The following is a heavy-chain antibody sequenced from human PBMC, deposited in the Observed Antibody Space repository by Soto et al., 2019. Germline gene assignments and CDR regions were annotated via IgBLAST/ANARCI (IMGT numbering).Heavy chain of an antibody. J-gene: IGHJ5*02. CDR1: GGSISNYY. Sequence: QLQVQESGPGLVKPSETLSLTCNVSGGSISNYYWTWIRQSPEKGLEWIGYMYYNGNINYNPSLKSRVTISIDTSKNQFSLTLKSVSAADTAVYYCASGGNWFGPWGQGVLVTVSS. CDR2: MYYNGNI. D-gene: IGHD3-16*01. V-gene: IGHV4-59*01. CDR3: ASGGNWFGP.